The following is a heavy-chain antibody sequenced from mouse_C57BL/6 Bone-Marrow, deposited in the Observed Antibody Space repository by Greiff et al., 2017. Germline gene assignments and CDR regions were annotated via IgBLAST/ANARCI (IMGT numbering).Heavy chain of an antibody. Sequence: EVQGVESGAELVRPGASVKLSCTASGFNIKDDYMYWVKQRPEQGLEWIGWIDPENGDTEYASKFQGKATITADTSSNTAYLQLSSLTSEDTAVYYCTTEVWYVDYWGQGTTGT. CDR2: IDPENGDT. J-gene: IGHJ2*01. CDR1: GFNIKDDY. CDR3: TTEVWYVDY. V-gene: IGHV14-4*01.